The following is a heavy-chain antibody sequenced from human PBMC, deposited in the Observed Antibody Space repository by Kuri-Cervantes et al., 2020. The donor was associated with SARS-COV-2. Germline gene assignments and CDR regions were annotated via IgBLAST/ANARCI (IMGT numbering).Heavy chain of an antibody. V-gene: IGHV3-48*02. CDR2: ISSSSSTI. Sequence: GGSLRLSCAASGFTFSYHNMSGVRQAPGKGLEWVSYISSSSSTIYYADSVKGRFTISRDNAKNSLYLQMNSLRDGDTAVYYCARGYCSSTSCPPYYYYGMDVWGQGTTVTVSS. CDR1: GFTFSYHN. J-gene: IGHJ6*02. CDR3: ARGYCSSTSCPPYYYYGMDV. D-gene: IGHD2-2*01.